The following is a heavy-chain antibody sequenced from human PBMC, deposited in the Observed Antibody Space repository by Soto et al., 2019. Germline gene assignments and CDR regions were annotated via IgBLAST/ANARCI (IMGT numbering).Heavy chain of an antibody. V-gene: IGHV3-7*01. Sequence: GGSLRLSCAASGFTFPNYRMTWVRQAPGKGLEWVANINQDGSDTYYVDSLKGRFTISRDDAKNSLYLQMSSLRAEDTAVYYYARVSGTSGGAFDIWGKGTMVTVSS. CDR2: INQDGSDT. CDR1: GFTFPNYR. J-gene: IGHJ3*02. CDR3: ARVSGTSGGAFDI. D-gene: IGHD1-1*01.